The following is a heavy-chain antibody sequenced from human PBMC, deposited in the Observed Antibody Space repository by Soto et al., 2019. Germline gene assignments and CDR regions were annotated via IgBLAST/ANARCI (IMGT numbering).Heavy chain of an antibody. V-gene: IGHV4-4*02. CDR3: ERDGDSGYNIGN. CDR2: IYHGGST. J-gene: IGHJ4*02. CDR1: GGCVSRGNW. D-gene: IGHD5-18*01. Sequence: SETLSLTYAVSGGCVSRGNWWSRVRQPPGKGLKLIGEIYHGGSTNYNPSLKSRVTISVDNSRNQFSLKMTSVTDADTAVYYCERDGDSGYNIGNWGQGAQVTVSS.